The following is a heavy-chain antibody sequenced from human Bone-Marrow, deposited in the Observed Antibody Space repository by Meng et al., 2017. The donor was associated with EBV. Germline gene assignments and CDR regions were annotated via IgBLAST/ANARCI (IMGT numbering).Heavy chain of an antibody. CDR2: IIPIFGTA. CDR1: GGTFSSYA. Sequence: QVQLVQSGAQETKAGSAGQVSCKASGGTFSSYAISWVRQAPGQGLEWMGGIIPIFGTANYAQKFQGRVTITADESTSTAYMELSSLRSEDTAVYYCARASAVAGTWWFDPWGQGTLVTVSS. CDR3: ARASAVAGTWWFDP. V-gene: IGHV1-69*01. D-gene: IGHD6-19*01. J-gene: IGHJ5*02.